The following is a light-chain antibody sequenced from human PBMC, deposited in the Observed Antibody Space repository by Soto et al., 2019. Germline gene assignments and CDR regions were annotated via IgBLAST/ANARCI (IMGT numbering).Light chain of an antibody. Sequence: DIVMTQSPLSLPVTPGEPASISCRSSESLLHSNGYTYLDWYLQKPGQSPQLLIYFDSNRASGVPDRVSGSGSGTDFTLKISRVEAEDVGVYYCMQAIHTRTFGQGTKVEIK. CDR2: FDS. J-gene: IGKJ1*01. CDR1: ESLLHSNGYTY. V-gene: IGKV2-28*01. CDR3: MQAIHTRT.